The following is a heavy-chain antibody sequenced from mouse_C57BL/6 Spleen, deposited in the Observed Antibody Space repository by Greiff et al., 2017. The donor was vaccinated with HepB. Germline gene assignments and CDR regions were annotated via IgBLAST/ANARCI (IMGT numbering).Heavy chain of an antibody. V-gene: IGHV5-9-1*02. D-gene: IGHD1-1*01. CDR3: TNYYGSSYAMDY. J-gene: IGHJ4*01. Sequence: EVHLVESGEGLVKPGGSLKLSCAASGFTFSSYAMSWVRQTPEKRLEWVAYISSGGDYIYYADTVKGRFTISRDNARNTLYLQMSSLKSEDTAMYYCTNYYGSSYAMDYWGQGTSVTVSS. CDR2: ISSGGDYI. CDR1: GFTFSSYA.